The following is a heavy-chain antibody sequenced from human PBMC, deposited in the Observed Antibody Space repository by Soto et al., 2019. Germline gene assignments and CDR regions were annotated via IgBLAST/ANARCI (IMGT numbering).Heavy chain of an antibody. D-gene: IGHD2-2*01. CDR3: ARVKLGYCISTSCYHDY. Sequence: GGSLRLSCAASGFTFSSYSMNWVRQAPGKGLEWVSSISSSSSYIYYADSVKGRFTISRDNAKNSLYLQMNSLRAEDTAVYYCARVKLGYCISTSCYHDYWGQGTLVTVSS. J-gene: IGHJ4*02. CDR1: GFTFSSYS. CDR2: ISSSSSYI. V-gene: IGHV3-21*01.